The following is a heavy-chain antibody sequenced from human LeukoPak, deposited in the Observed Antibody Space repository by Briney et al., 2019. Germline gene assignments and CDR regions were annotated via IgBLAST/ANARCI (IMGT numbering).Heavy chain of an antibody. V-gene: IGHV4-34*01. Sequence: SETLSLTCAVYGGSFSGYYWSWIRQPPGKGLEWIGEINHSGSTNYNPSLKSRVTISVDTSENQFSLKLSSVTAADTAVYYCARGGGYSYGYRSQFDYWGQGTLVTVSS. D-gene: IGHD5-18*01. CDR2: INHSGST. J-gene: IGHJ4*02. CDR1: GGSFSGYY. CDR3: ARGGGYSYGYRSQFDY.